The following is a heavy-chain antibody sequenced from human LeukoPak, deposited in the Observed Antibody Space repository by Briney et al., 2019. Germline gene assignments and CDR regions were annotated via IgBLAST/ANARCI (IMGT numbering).Heavy chain of an antibody. Sequence: ASVKVSCKASGYTFTGYYMHWVRQAPGQGLEWMGCINLYSGGAHYAQKFQDRLSMTRDTSINTAYMELSGLRSDDTAVYYCARDILGRSNGGSNYFGMEIWGQGTTVTVSS. J-gene: IGHJ6*02. CDR2: INLYSGGA. CDR3: ARDILGRSNGGSNYFGMEI. CDR1: GYTFTGYY. V-gene: IGHV1-2*02. D-gene: IGHD2-8*01.